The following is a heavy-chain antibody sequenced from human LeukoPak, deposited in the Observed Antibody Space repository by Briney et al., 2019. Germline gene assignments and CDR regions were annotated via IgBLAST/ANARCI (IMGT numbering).Heavy chain of an antibody. CDR3: AREGEQLGVDY. V-gene: IGHV4-39*07. J-gene: IGHJ4*02. CDR1: GGSISSSSHY. D-gene: IGHD6-6*01. CDR2: IYYSGSA. Sequence: SETLSLTCTVSGGSISSSSHYWGWIRQPPGKGLEWIGSIYYSGSAYYSTSLKSRVTISVDTSKNQFSLKLRSVTAADTAVYYCAREGEQLGVDYWGQGTLVTVSS.